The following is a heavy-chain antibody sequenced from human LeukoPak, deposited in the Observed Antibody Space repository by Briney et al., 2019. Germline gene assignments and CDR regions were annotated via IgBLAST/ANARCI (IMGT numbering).Heavy chain of an antibody. Sequence: SETLSLTCAVYGGSLSGYYWSWIRQPPGKGLEWIGEINHSGSTNYNPSLKSRVTISVDTSKNQFSLKLSSVTAADTAVYYCARGGDGYNYYFDYWGQGTLVTVSS. V-gene: IGHV4-34*01. CDR1: GGSLSGYY. D-gene: IGHD5-24*01. J-gene: IGHJ4*02. CDR3: ARGGDGYNYYFDY. CDR2: INHSGST.